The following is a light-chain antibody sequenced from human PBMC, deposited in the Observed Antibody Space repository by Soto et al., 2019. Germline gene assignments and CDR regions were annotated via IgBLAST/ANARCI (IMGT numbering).Light chain of an antibody. CDR1: RSDVGGYRF. V-gene: IGLV2-11*01. J-gene: IGLJ3*02. CDR3: CSEAGGFTWV. CDR2: DVD. Sequence: QSALTQPRSVSGSPGQSVTISCTGARSDVGGYRFVSWYQQHPDKAPKLMIYDVDKRPSGVPDRFSGSKSGNTASLTISGLQAEDEADYFCCSEAGGFTWVFGGGPKLTVL.